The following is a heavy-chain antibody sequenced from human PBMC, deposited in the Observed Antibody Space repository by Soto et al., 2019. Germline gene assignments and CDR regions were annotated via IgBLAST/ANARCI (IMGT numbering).Heavy chain of an antibody. J-gene: IGHJ4*02. CDR2: IYPGDSDT. Sequence: LGESLKISCKGSGYSFTSYWIGWVRQMPGKGLEWMGIIYPGDSDTRYSPSFQGQVTISADKSISTAYLQWSSLKASDTAMYYCARHPVYTAMEYYFDYWGQGTLVTVSS. D-gene: IGHD5-18*01. V-gene: IGHV5-51*01. CDR3: ARHPVYTAMEYYFDY. CDR1: GYSFTSYW.